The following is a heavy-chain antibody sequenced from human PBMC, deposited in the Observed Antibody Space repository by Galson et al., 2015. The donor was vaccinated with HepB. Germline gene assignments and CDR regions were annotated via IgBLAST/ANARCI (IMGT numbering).Heavy chain of an antibody. CDR2: ISGSGGST. J-gene: IGHJ6*02. D-gene: IGHD6-19*01. CDR3: AKDSSGWDYYYYGMDV. CDR1: GFTFSSYA. V-gene: IGHV3-23*01. Sequence: SLRLSCAASGFTFSSYAMSWVRQAPGKGLEWVSAISGSGGSTYYADSVKGRFTISRDNSKNTLYLQMNSLRAEDTAVYYCAKDSSGWDYYYYGMDVWGQGTTVTVSS.